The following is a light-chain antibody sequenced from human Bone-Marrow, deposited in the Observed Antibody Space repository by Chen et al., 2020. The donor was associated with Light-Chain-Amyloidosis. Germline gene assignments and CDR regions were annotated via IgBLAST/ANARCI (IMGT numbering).Light chain of an antibody. J-gene: IGLJ2*01. CDR2: GKN. V-gene: IGLV3-19*01. Sequence: SSELTQDPAVSVALGQTVRITCQGDSLRSYYASWYQQKPGQAPVLVIYGKNNRPSGSPDRFSLSSSGNTASLTIPGAPAEDEAAYYCNSRDSRGNHLGSVFGGGTKLTVL. CDR1: SLRSYY. CDR3: NSRDSRGNHLGSV.